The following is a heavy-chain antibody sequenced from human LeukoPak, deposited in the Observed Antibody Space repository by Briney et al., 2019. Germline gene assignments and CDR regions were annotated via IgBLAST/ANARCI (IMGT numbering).Heavy chain of an antibody. D-gene: IGHD6-19*01. CDR1: GFTFSLSN. CDR2: IKQDGSEK. CDR3: ARAVAVAGTAFCLNY. J-gene: IGHJ4*02. Sequence: GGSLRLSCAASGFTFSLSNMNWVRLAPGKGLEWVANIKQDGSEKYYVDSVKGRFTISRDNAMNSLFLQMNSLRAEDTAVYYCARAVAVAGTAFCLNYWGQGTLVTVSS. V-gene: IGHV3-7*03.